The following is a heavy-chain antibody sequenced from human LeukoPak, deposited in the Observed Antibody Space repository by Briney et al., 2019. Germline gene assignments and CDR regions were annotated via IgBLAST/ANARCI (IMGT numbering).Heavy chain of an antibody. CDR1: GGSFSGYY. V-gene: IGHV4-34*01. J-gene: IGHJ5*02. CDR2: INHSGST. CDR3: ARSRAFNSGAFDP. D-gene: IGHD1-26*01. Sequence: SETLSLTCAVYGGSFSGYYWSWIRQPPGKGLEWIGEINHSGSTNYNPSLKSRVTISVDTSKNQFSLKLSSVTAADTAVYYCARSRAFNSGAFDPWGQGSLVTVSS.